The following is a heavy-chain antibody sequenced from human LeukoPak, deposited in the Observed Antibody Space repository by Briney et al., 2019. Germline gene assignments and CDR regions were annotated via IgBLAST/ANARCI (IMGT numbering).Heavy chain of an antibody. CDR3: AATYYYDSSGYYRVNQGSLDY. CDR2: IYYSGST. CDR1: GGSIRGYY. Sequence: PSETLSLTCTVSGGSIRGYYWSWIRQPPGKSLEWIGYIYYSGSTNYNPSLKSRVTISVDTSKNQFSLKLSSVTAADTAVYYCAATYYYDSSGYYRVNQGSLDYWGQGTLVTVSS. D-gene: IGHD3-22*01. J-gene: IGHJ4*02. V-gene: IGHV4-59*01.